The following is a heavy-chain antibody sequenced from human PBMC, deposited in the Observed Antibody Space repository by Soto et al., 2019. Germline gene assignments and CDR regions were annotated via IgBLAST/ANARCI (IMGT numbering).Heavy chain of an antibody. Sequence: AGGSLRLSCAASGFTFSDYYMSWIRQAPGKGLEWVSYISSSSSYTNYADSVKGRFTISRDNAKNSLYLQMNSLRAEDTAVYYCARAPEMAVVAFDIWGQGTMVTVSS. D-gene: IGHD6-19*01. CDR1: GFTFSDYY. V-gene: IGHV3-11*06. CDR3: ARAPEMAVVAFDI. J-gene: IGHJ3*02. CDR2: ISSSSSYT.